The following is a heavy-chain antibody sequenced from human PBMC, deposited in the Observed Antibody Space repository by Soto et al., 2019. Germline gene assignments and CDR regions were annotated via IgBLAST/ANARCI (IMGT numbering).Heavy chain of an antibody. CDR3: ARGRYYYCMDS. CDR1: GGSISRYY. CDR2: IYYSGST. Sequence: PSENLSLTCTVPGGSISRYYWSWIRQPPGKGLEWIGYIYYSGSTNYNPSLKSRVTISVDTSKNQFSLKLSSVTAADTAVSYCARGRYYYCMDSLRRGATVTAS. J-gene: IGHJ6*02. V-gene: IGHV4-59*01.